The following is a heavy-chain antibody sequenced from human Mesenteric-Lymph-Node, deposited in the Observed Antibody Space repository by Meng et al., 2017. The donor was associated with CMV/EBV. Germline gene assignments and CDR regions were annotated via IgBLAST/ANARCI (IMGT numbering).Heavy chain of an antibody. CDR1: GGSVNSGNYY. V-gene: IGHV4-61*01. Sequence: SLTCTVSGGSVNSGNYYWTWIRQPPGKGLEWIGYIYRDRSTNYNPSLKSRVSISVDTPNNQFSLKLTSVTAADTAIYYCARDSGSQISWGQETPVTVSS. J-gene: IGHJ5*02. CDR2: IYRDRST. CDR3: ARDSGSQIS. D-gene: IGHD3-10*01.